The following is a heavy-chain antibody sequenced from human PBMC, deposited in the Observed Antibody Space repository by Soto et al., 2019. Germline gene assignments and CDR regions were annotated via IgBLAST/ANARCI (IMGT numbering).Heavy chain of an antibody. D-gene: IGHD6-25*01. Sequence: PSETLSLTCTVSGGSISSSSYYWGWIRQPPGKGLEWIGSIYYSGSTYYNPSLKSRVTISVDTSKNQFSLKLSSVTAADTAVYYCAGQTFTIAAASYGRSNWFDPWGPGTLVTVS. V-gene: IGHV4-39*01. CDR2: IYYSGST. CDR1: GGSISSSSYY. CDR3: AGQTFTIAAASYGRSNWFDP. J-gene: IGHJ5*02.